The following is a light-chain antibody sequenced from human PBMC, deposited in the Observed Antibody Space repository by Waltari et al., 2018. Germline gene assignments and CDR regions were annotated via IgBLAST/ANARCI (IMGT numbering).Light chain of an antibody. J-gene: IGKJ1*01. CDR1: QTVSNY. V-gene: IGKV1-39*01. Sequence: DIQMTQSPPSLSASVGDRVTISCRASQTVSNYLNWFPQKSGKAPKLLIYAASTLQGGVPPRFTGSGAGTDFTLTITSLQPEDFATYYCQQSYSLPPTFGQGTKVEVK. CDR3: QQSYSLPPT. CDR2: AAS.